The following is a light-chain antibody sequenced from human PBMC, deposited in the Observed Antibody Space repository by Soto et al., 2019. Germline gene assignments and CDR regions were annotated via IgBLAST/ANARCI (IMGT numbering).Light chain of an antibody. CDR2: EVT. CDR1: FSDVGGYDY. J-gene: IGLJ1*01. V-gene: IGLV2-14*01. Sequence: SVLTQPASVSGSPGQSIAISCTGTFSDVGGYDYVSWYQQHPDKAPKLMIYEVTKRPSGVSNRFSGSKSGNTASLTISGLQPEDEADYYCSSHTRGSTRVFGSGTRSPS. CDR3: SSHTRGSTRV.